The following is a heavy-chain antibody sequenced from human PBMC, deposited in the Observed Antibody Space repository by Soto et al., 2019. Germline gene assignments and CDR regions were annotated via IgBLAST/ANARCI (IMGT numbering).Heavy chain of an antibody. CDR2: ISWNSGSI. V-gene: IGHV3-9*01. Sequence: PGGSLRLSCAASGFTFDDYAMHWVRQAPGKGLEWVSGISWNSGSIGYADSVKGRFTISRDNAKNSLYLQMNSLRAEDTALYYCAKDNYYGSGSYYIPISPHNYYGMDVWGQGTTVTVSS. CDR1: GFTFDDYA. J-gene: IGHJ6*02. D-gene: IGHD3-10*01. CDR3: AKDNYYGSGSYYIPISPHNYYGMDV.